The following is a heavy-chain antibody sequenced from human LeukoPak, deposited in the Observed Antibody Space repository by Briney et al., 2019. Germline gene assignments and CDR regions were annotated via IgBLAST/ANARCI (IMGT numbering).Heavy chain of an antibody. CDR3: ARHGVDVTTIPDYSYYYMDV. J-gene: IGHJ6*03. Sequence: SETLSLSCAVSGDSISSYYWSWIRQPPGKGLEWIAYIHSSGSADYNPSLKSRVTISVDTSKNQVSLKLSSVTAADTAVYYCARHGVDVTTIPDYSYYYMDVWGKGTTVTVSS. CDR1: GDSISSYY. D-gene: IGHD3-3*01. V-gene: IGHV4-4*09. CDR2: IHSSGSA.